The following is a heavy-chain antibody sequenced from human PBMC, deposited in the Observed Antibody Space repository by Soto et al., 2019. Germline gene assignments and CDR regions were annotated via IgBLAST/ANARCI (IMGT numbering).Heavy chain of an antibody. CDR3: ARDLSGSSSLDY. D-gene: IGHD6-6*01. V-gene: IGHV3-30-3*01. CDR2: ISYDGSNK. CDR1: GFTFSSYA. J-gene: IGHJ4*02. Sequence: GESLKISCAASGFTFSSYAMHWVRQAPGKGLEWVAVISYDGSNKYYADSVKGRFTISRDNSKNTLYLQMNSLRAEDTAVYYCARDLSGSSSLDYWGQGTLVTVSS.